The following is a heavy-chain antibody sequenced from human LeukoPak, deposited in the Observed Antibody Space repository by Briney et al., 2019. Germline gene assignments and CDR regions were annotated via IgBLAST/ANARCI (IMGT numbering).Heavy chain of an antibody. D-gene: IGHD3-10*01. CDR1: GGSISSGGYY. CDR2: IYYSGST. V-gene: IGHV4-31*03. CDR3: ARDVTMARGVTHDAFDI. Sequence: PSETLSLTCTVSGGSISSGGYYWSWIRQHPGKGLEWIGYIYYSGSTYYNPSLKSRVTISVDTSKNQFSLKLSSVTAADTAVYYCARDVTMARGVTHDAFDIWGQGTMVTVSS. J-gene: IGHJ3*02.